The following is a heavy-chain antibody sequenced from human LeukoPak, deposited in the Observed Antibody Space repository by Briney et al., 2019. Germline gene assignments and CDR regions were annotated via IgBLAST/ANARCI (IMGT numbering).Heavy chain of an antibody. V-gene: IGHV1-8*01. Sequence: GASVKVSCKASGYTFTSYDINWVRQATGQGLEWMGWMNPNSGNTGYAQKFQGRVTITADKSTSTAYMELSSLRSEDTAVYYCARDRGPITYYYDSSGHGGAFDIWGQGTMVTVSS. D-gene: IGHD3-22*01. CDR2: MNPNSGNT. CDR3: ARDRGPITYYYDSSGHGGAFDI. CDR1: GYTFTSYD. J-gene: IGHJ3*02.